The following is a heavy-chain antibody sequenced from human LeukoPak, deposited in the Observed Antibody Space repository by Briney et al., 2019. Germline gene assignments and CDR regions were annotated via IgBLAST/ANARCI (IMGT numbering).Heavy chain of an antibody. D-gene: IGHD2-2*01. CDR3: ARCIGPAAKPPYYYYGMDV. Sequence: SETLSLTCAVYGGSFSGYYWSWIRQPPGKGLEWIGEINHSGSTNYNPSLKSRVTISVDTSKNQFSLKLSSVTAADTAVYYCARCIGPAAKPPYYYYGMDVLGKGTTVTVSS. CDR1: GGSFSGYY. V-gene: IGHV4-34*01. CDR2: INHSGST. J-gene: IGHJ6*04.